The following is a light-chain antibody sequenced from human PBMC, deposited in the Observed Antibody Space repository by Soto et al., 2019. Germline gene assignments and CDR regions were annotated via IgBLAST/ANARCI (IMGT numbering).Light chain of an antibody. J-gene: IGLJ1*01. CDR3: SSYTSSSTYV. CDR2: EVR. CDR1: SSDVGGYNY. Sequence: ALTQPASVSGSPGQSITISCTGTSSDVGGYNYVSWYQQHPGKAPKLMIYEVRNRPSGVSHRFSGSKSANTASLTISGLQAEDEADYYCSSYTSSSTYVFGTGTKVTVL. V-gene: IGLV2-14*01.